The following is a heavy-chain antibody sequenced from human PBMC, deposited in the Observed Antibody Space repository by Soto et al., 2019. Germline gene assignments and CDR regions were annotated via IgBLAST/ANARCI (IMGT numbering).Heavy chain of an antibody. V-gene: IGHV1-46*01. J-gene: IGHJ4*02. D-gene: IGHD6-13*01. Sequence: GASVKVSCKASGYTFTSYYMHWVRQAPGQGLEWMGIINPSGGSTSYAQKFQGRVTMTRDTSTSTVYMELSSLRSEDTAVYYCARDSGPSYSSRRHTGADYWGQGTLVTVSS. CDR2: INPSGGST. CDR3: ARDSGPSYSSRRHTGADY. CDR1: GYTFTSYY.